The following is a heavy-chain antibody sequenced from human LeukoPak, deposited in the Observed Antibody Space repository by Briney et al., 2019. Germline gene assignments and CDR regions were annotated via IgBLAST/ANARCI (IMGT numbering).Heavy chain of an antibody. D-gene: IGHD6-13*01. V-gene: IGHV4-34*01. CDR3: ARGRVSSSSWYSTYYYYFYMDV. CDR1: GGSFSGNY. J-gene: IGHJ6*03. Sequence: SETLSLTCAVYGGSFSGNYWTWIRQPPGKGLEWIGEINHSGRANYNPSLKSRVTISVDTSKNQFSLKLSSVTAADTAVYFCARGRVSSSSWYSTYYYYFYMDVWGKGTTVTVSS. CDR2: INHSGRA.